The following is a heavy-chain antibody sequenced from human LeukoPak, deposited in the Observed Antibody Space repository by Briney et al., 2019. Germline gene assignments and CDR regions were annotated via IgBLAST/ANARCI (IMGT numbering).Heavy chain of an antibody. J-gene: IGHJ4*02. V-gene: IGHV3-48*03. Sequence: PGGSLRLSCAASGFTFNSYEMNWVRQAPGKGLEWVSYISSSGGAIYYADSVEGRFTISRDNAKNSLYLQMNSLRGEDTAVYYCARGPEDYYESSGYFYWWGQGTLVTVSS. CDR2: ISSSGGAI. CDR1: GFTFNSYE. CDR3: ARGPEDYYESSGYFYW. D-gene: IGHD3-22*01.